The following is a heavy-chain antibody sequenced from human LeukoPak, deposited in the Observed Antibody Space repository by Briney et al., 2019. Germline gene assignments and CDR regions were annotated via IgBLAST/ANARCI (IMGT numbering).Heavy chain of an antibody. Sequence: PGGSLRLSCAASGLTFSSCEMNWVRQAPGKGLEWVSYISSSGSTIYYADSVKGRFTISRDNAKNSLYLQMNSLRAEDTAVYYCARDDGSSGSWYFDYWGQGTLVTVSS. V-gene: IGHV3-48*03. CDR1: GLTFSSCE. CDR3: ARDDGSSGSWYFDY. J-gene: IGHJ4*02. D-gene: IGHD3-22*01. CDR2: ISSSGSTI.